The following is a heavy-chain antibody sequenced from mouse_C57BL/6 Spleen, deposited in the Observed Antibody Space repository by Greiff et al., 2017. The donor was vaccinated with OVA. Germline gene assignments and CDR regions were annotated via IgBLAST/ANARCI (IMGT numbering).Heavy chain of an antibody. J-gene: IGHJ2*01. CDR1: GYAFSSSW. CDR3: ARSGTTVVATDY. D-gene: IGHD1-1*01. CDR2: IYPGDGDT. Sequence: QVQLQQSGPELVKPGASVKISCKASGYAFSSSWMNWVKQRPGKGLEWIGRIYPGDGDTNYNGKFKGKATLTADKSSSTAYMQLSSLTSEDSAVYFGARSGTTVVATDYWGQGTTLTVSS. V-gene: IGHV1-82*01.